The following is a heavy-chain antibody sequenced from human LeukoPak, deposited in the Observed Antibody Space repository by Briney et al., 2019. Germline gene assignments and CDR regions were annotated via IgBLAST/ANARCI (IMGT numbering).Heavy chain of an antibody. V-gene: IGHV1-18*01. CDR1: GYTFTSYG. CDR3: ARERGLRYFARSPATIKGPSGWYGADDAFDI. Sequence: ASVKVSCKASGYTFTSYGISWVRQAPGQGLEWMGWISAYNGNTNYAQKLQGRVTMTTDTSTSTAYMELRSLRSDDTAVYYCARERGLRYFARSPATIKGPSGWYGADDAFDIWGQETMVTVSS. CDR2: ISAYNGNT. J-gene: IGHJ3*02. D-gene: IGHD3-9*01.